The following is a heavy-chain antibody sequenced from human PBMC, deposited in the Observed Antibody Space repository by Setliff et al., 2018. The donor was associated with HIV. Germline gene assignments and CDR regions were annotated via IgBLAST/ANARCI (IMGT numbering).Heavy chain of an antibody. CDR3: ARRGRIAVSGGFDY. D-gene: IGHD6-19*01. CDR1: GGSISSSSYY. CDR2: IYYSGST. Sequence: SETLSLTCTVSGGSISSSSYYWGWIRQPPGKGLEWIGSIYYSGSTYYNPSLKSRVTISVDPSDNQFSLKLSSVTAADTAVYYCARRGRIAVSGGFDYWGQGTLDTVSS. V-gene: IGHV4-39*01. J-gene: IGHJ4*02.